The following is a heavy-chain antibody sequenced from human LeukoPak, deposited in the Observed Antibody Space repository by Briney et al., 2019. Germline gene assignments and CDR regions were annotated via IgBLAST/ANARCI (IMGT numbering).Heavy chain of an antibody. CDR2: IYTSGST. D-gene: IGHD4-17*01. J-gene: IGHJ4*02. Sequence: SETLSLTCSVSGGSISSYYWTCIRQPAGKGLEWIGRIYTSGSTNYNPSLKSRVTMSLDTSKNQFSLKLSSVTAADPAVYYCARGGAYHPYDYWGQGTLVTVSS. CDR1: GGSISSYY. CDR3: ARGGAYHPYDY. V-gene: IGHV4-4*07.